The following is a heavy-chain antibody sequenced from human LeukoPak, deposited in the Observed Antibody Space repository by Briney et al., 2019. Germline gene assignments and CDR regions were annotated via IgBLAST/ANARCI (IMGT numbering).Heavy chain of an antibody. Sequence: GGSLRLSCAASGFTFSSYAMSWVSQAPGRGLEWVSAISGSGGSTYYADSVKGRFTISRDNSKNTLYLQMNSLRAEDTAVYYCAKGEGPYSSSPLFYYFDYWGQGTLVTVSS. CDR3: AKGEGPYSSSPLFYYFDY. CDR1: GFTFSSYA. CDR2: ISGSGGST. J-gene: IGHJ4*02. V-gene: IGHV3-23*01. D-gene: IGHD6-6*01.